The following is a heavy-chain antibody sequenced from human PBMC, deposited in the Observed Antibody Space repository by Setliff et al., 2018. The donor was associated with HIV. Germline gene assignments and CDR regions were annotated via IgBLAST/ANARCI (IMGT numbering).Heavy chain of an antibody. CDR1: GYTFTDYY. Sequence: GASVKVSCKASGYTFTDYYIHWVQQAPGKGLEWMGRIDPVNGETTYAENFQGRVAITADTSTDTAYLKLSSLKSDDTAVYYCATSQVVRRVPLPFDYWGQGTLVTVSS. CDR2: IDPVNGET. J-gene: IGHJ4*01. D-gene: IGHD3-10*01. CDR3: ATSQVVRRVPLPFDY. V-gene: IGHV1-69-2*01.